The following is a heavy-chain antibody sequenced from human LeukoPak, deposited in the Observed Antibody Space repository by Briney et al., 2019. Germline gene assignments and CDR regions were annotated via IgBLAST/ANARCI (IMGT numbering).Heavy chain of an antibody. V-gene: IGHV3-23*01. CDR1: GFTFSSYA. D-gene: IGHD6-19*01. CDR3: AKKKGVIIAVAGTD. J-gene: IGHJ4*02. Sequence: PGGSLRLSCAASGFTFSSYAMSWVRQAPGKGLEWVSAISGSGGSTYYADSVKGRFTISRDNSKNTLYLQMNSLRAEDTAVYYCAKKKGVIIAVAGTDWGQETLVPVSS. CDR2: ISGSGGST.